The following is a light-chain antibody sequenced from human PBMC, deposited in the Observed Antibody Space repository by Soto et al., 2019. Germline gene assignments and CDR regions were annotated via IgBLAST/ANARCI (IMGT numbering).Light chain of an antibody. CDR2: EVS. Sequence: QSVLTQPASVSGSPGQSITISCTGTSSDVGGYNYVSWYQQHPGKAPKLMIYEVSNRPSGVSNRFSGSKSGNTASLTISGLQAEDEADYYCSSYTSSSTLCVFGTGTXLTVL. CDR1: SSDVGGYNY. V-gene: IGLV2-14*01. CDR3: SSYTSSSTLCV. J-gene: IGLJ1*01.